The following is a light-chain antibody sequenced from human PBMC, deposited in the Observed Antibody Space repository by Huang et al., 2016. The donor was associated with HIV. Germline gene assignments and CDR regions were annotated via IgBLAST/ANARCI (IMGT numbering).Light chain of an antibody. V-gene: IGKV3-15*01. CDR3: QQYSKWPPHT. J-gene: IGKJ2*01. Sequence: IVMTQSPATLSLSPGERATLSCRASQSVNSKLAWYQQKPGQAPRRLIYGASTRATGVPGRFSGSGSGTEFTLTISSLQSEDFAVYYCQQYSKWPPHTFGQGTKLESK. CDR1: QSVNSK. CDR2: GAS.